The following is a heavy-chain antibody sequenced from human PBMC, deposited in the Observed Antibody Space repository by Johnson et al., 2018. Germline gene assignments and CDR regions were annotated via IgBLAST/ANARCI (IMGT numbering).Heavy chain of an antibody. J-gene: IGHJ3*02. D-gene: IGHD2/OR15-2a*01. V-gene: IGHV1-24*01. CDR3: ATAFLTPEAFDI. CDR2: FDPEKGYI. Sequence: QVQLVQSGAEVKKPGASXRVPCRVSGYSLSDFAMHWVRQAPGRGLQWMGAFDPEKGYIFNAQRFQGRVTMTEDTSTDTAYMELSSLSSEDPAVYYWATAFLTPEAFDIWGQGTMVTVSS. CDR1: GYSLSDFA.